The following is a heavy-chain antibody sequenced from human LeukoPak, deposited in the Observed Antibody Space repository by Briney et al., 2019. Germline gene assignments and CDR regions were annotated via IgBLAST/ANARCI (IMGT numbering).Heavy chain of an antibody. Sequence: ASVKVSCKVSGYTLTELSMHWVRQAPGKGLEWMGGFDPEDGETIYAQKFQGRVTMTEDTSTDTAYMELSSLRSEDTAVYYCATSLVLTFGGVTVYPNYFDYWGQGTLVTVSS. CDR1: GYTLTELS. CDR2: FDPEDGET. V-gene: IGHV1-24*01. D-gene: IGHD3-16*02. CDR3: ATSLVLTFGGVTVYPNYFDY. J-gene: IGHJ4*02.